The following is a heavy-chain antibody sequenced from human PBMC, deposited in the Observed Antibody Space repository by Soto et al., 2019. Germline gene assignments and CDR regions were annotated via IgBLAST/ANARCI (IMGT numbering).Heavy chain of an antibody. CDR2: ISAHNDNT. CDR1: GYTFTSYG. CDR3: ARGRYGDY. J-gene: IGHJ4*02. D-gene: IGHD1-1*01. V-gene: IGHV1-18*01. Sequence: QVHLVQSGAEVKKPGASVKVSCKCSGYTFTSYGITWVRQAPGQGLEWMGWISAHNDNTDYAQKLQGRVTVTRDTSTSTAYMELRSLRSDDTAVYYCARGRYGDYWDQGALVTVSS.